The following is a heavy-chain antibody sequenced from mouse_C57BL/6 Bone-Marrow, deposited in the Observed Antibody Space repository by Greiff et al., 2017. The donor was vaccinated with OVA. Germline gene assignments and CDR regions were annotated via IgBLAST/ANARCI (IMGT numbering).Heavy chain of an antibody. V-gene: IGHV1-61*01. CDR1: GYTFTSYW. Sequence: QVQLQQPGAELVRPGSSVKLSCKASGYTFTSYWMDWVKQRPGQGLEWIGNIYPSDSETHYNQKFKDKATLTVDKSSSTAYMQLSSLTSEDSAVYYCASSPIYDGYYWFAYWGQGTLVTVSA. CDR2: IYPSDSET. D-gene: IGHD2-3*01. CDR3: ASSPIYDGYYWFAY. J-gene: IGHJ3*01.